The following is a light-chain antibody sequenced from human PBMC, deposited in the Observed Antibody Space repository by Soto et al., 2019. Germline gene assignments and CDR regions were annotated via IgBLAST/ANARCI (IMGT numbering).Light chain of an antibody. Sequence: QSVLTQAPSASETPGHRVTISCSGGSSNIGRNTVNWYQQLPGTAPKLLIYRNNRRPSGVPDRFSGSKSGTSASLAISGLQSEDEADYYCAAWDDSLTDYVFGTGTKVTAL. V-gene: IGLV1-44*01. CDR3: AAWDDSLTDYV. J-gene: IGLJ1*01. CDR1: SSNIGRNT. CDR2: RNN.